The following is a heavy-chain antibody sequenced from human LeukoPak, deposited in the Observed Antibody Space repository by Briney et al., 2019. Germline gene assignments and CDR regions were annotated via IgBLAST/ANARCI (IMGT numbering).Heavy chain of an antibody. Sequence: ASVKVCCTASGYTFTAYYMHWVRQAPGQGLEWMGWLNPNTGGTNYAQKFQGRVSMTRDTSISTAYMELSRLRSDDTAVYYCAKDNSPYSNGWLQFFQHWGQGTLVTVSS. J-gene: IGHJ1*01. CDR1: GYTFTAYY. V-gene: IGHV1-2*02. CDR2: LNPNTGGT. CDR3: AKDNSPYSNGWLQFFQH. D-gene: IGHD6-19*01.